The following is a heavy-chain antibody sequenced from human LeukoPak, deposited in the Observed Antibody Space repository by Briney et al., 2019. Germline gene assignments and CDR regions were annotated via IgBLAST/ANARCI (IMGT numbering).Heavy chain of an antibody. D-gene: IGHD3-22*01. CDR3: AKARNRRILTMIVVVIGPWDY. V-gene: IGHV3-21*04. CDR1: GFTFSSYS. CDR2: ISSSSSYI. J-gene: IGHJ4*02. Sequence: GGSLRLSCAASGFTFSSYSMNWVRQAPGKGLEWVSSISSSSSYIYYAETVKGRFTISRDNAKNTVYMEMNSLRAEERAGYYCAKARNRRILTMIVVVIGPWDYWGQGSLVTVSS.